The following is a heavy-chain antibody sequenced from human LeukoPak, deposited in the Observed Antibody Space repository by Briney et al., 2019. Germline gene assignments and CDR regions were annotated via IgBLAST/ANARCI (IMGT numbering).Heavy chain of an antibody. V-gene: IGHV3-21*01. CDR2: ITSSGTYI. D-gene: IGHD2-21*01. J-gene: IGHJ4*02. CDR3: ARDRANIVVVSASEY. CDR1: GFTFSDYS. Sequence: GGSLRLSCAASGFTFSDYSMTWVRQAPGKGLEWISSITSSGTYIYYADSVKGRFTISRDNAKNSLYLQMNSLRVEDTAVYYCARDRANIVVVSASEYWGQGTLVTVSS.